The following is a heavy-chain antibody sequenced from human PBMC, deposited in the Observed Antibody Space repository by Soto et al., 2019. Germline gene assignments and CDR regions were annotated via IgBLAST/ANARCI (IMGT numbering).Heavy chain of an antibody. J-gene: IGHJ6*02. CDR3: AKHDYGDFEALYYYYYGMDV. Sequence: PGGSLRLSCAASGFTFSSYAMSWVRQAPGEGLEWVSAISGSGGSTYYADSVKGRFTTSRDNSKNTLYLQMNSLRAEDTAVYYCAKHDYGDFEALYYYYYGMDVWGQGTTVTVSS. CDR1: GFTFSSYA. CDR2: ISGSGGST. D-gene: IGHD4-17*01. V-gene: IGHV3-23*01.